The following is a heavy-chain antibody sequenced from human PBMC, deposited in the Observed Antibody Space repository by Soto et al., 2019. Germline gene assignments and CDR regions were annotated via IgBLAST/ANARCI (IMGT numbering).Heavy chain of an antibody. D-gene: IGHD7-27*01. V-gene: IGHV1-69*06. CDR1: GGTFSGHA. J-gene: IGHJ4*02. CDR3: ARGPNWGYRFDS. CDR2: LIPLFGTT. Sequence: QVQLVQSGAEVKKPGSSVKVSCEASGGTFSGHAISWVQQAPGQGPEWMGRLIPLFGTTQHAQNFQDRLTITADKSTSTAYMELTSLRFEDTAIYYCARGPNWGYRFDSWGQGTLVTVSS.